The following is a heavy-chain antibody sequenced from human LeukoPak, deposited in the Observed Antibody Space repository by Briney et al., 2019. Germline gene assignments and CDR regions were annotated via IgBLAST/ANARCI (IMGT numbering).Heavy chain of an antibody. V-gene: IGHV4-34*01. CDR3: ARVAKYFDY. CDR1: GGSFSGYY. D-gene: IGHD2-15*01. J-gene: IGHJ4*02. CDR2: INHSGST. Sequence: SETLSLTCAVYGGSFSGYYWSWIRQPPGKGLEWIGEINHSGSTNYNPSLKSRVTISVDTSMNQFSLKVTSVTAAETAVYYCARVAKYFDYWGQGTLVTVSS.